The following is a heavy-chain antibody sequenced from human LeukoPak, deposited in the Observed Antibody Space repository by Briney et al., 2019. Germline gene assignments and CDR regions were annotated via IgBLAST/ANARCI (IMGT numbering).Heavy chain of an antibody. CDR1: GFTFSDYY. D-gene: IGHD4-17*01. CDR3: ARDHDYGDYVDY. J-gene: IGHJ4*02. Sequence: PGGSLRLSCAASGFTFSDYYMSWIRQAPGKGLEWVSYISSSSSYTNYADSVKGRFTISRDNAKNSLYLQMNSLRAEDTAVYYCARDHDYGDYVDYWRQGTLVTVSS. V-gene: IGHV3-11*05. CDR2: ISSSSSYT.